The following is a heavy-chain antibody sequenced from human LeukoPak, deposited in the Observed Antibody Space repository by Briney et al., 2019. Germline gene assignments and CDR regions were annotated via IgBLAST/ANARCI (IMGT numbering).Heavy chain of an antibody. CDR3: ARGTFQILSGYWYYYGMDV. CDR1: GDSITSYC. D-gene: IGHD3-9*01. Sequence: PSETLSLTCTVSGDSITSYCWSWIRQPAGKGLEWIGRVCTRGSTYYNPSLKSRVAMSLDTSKTQFSLKLNSVTAADTAVYYCARGTFQILSGYWYYYGMDVWGRGATVTVSS. V-gene: IGHV4-4*07. CDR2: VCTRGST. J-gene: IGHJ6*02.